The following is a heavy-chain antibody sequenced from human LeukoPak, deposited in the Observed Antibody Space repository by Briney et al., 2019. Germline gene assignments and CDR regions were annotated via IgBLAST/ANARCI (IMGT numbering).Heavy chain of an antibody. V-gene: IGHV1-18*01. Sequence: GASVKVSCMASGYTFTSYGISWVRQAPGQGREWMGWISAYNGNTNYAQKLQGRVTMTTDTSTSTAYMELRSLRSDDTAVYYCARSLRFLEWLLSDYYYYGMDVWGQGTTVTVSS. CDR2: ISAYNGNT. D-gene: IGHD3-3*01. CDR1: GYTFTSYG. J-gene: IGHJ6*02. CDR3: ARSLRFLEWLLSDYYYYGMDV.